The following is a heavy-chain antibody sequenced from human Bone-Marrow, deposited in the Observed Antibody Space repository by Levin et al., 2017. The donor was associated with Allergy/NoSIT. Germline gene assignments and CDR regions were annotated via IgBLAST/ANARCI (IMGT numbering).Heavy chain of an antibody. D-gene: IGHD1-26*01. CDR1: GGSISSSNW. J-gene: IGHJ5*02. CDR3: ARLVVNPAYYRNWFDP. CDR2: IYHSGST. Sequence: SETLSLTCAVSGGSISSSNWWSWVRQPPGKGLEWIGEIYHSGSTNYNPSLKSRVTISVDKSKNQFSLKLSSVTAADTAVYYCARLVVNPAYYRNWFDPWGQGTLVTVSS. V-gene: IGHV4-4*02.